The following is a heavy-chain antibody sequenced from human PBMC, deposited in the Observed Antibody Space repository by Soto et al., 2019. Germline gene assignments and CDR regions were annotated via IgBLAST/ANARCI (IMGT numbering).Heavy chain of an antibody. V-gene: IGHV3-48*02. D-gene: IGHD2-2*01. CDR2: ISGGGTSI. Sequence: EVQLVESGGNLAQPGGSLRLSCAASGFTFSRSSMNWVRQAPGKGLEWVSSISGGGTSIDYADSVKGRFIISRDNANNTQYLEINGLRDEDTAVYYCSGDGGKLQLLSSSTYCGMDVWGQGTTVTVS. CDR1: GFTFSRSS. CDR3: SGDGGKLQLLSSSTYCGMDV. J-gene: IGHJ6*02.